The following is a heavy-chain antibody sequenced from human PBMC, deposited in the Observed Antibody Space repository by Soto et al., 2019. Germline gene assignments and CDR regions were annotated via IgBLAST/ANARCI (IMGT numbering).Heavy chain of an antibody. J-gene: IGHJ4*02. Sequence: EVQLLESGGGLVQPGGSLRLSCAASGFTFSSYAMSWVRQAPGKGLEWVSDISGSGGSTNYADSVKGRFTISRDNSKNTLYLQMNSLRAEDTAVYYCAKGKGSSSFYYFDYSGQGMLVTVSS. CDR3: AKGKGSSSFYYFDY. D-gene: IGHD6-6*01. V-gene: IGHV3-23*01. CDR1: GFTFSSYA. CDR2: ISGSGGST.